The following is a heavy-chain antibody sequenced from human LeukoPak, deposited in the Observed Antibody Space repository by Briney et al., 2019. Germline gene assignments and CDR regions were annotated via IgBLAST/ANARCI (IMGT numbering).Heavy chain of an antibody. J-gene: IGHJ6*03. CDR2: INANSGGT. V-gene: IGHV1-2*02. Sequence: ASVKVSCKSSGYTFTGYYMHWVRQAPGQGLEWMGWINANSGGTNYAQKFQGRVTMTRDTSINTAYMELSRLRSDDTAVYYCASSREDGYNFPGSPDIYYYYYYMDVWGKGTTVTVSS. CDR3: ASSREDGYNFPGSPDIYYYYYYMDV. CDR1: GYTFTGYY. D-gene: IGHD5-24*01.